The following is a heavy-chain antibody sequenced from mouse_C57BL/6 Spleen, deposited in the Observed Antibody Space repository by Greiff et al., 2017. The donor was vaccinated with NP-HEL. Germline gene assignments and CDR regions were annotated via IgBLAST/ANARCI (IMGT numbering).Heavy chain of an antibody. CDR2: IDPSDSDT. CDR1: GYTFTSYW. D-gene: IGHD3-3*01. Sequence: QVQLQQPGAELVKPGASVKLSCKASGYTFTSYWMQWVKQRPGQGLEWIGEIDPSDSDTNYNQKFKGKATLTVDTSSSTAYMQLSSLTSEDSAVDYCVGRNPYFDYWGQGTTLTVSS. V-gene: IGHV1-50*01. CDR3: VGRNPYFDY. J-gene: IGHJ2*01.